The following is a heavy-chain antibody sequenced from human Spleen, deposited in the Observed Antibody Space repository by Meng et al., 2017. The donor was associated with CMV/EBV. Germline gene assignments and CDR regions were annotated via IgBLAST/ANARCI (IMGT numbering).Heavy chain of an antibody. J-gene: IGHJ4*02. Sequence: GGSLRLSCAASGFTFSSYSMNWVRQAPGKGLEWVSSISSSSIYVYYGDSMKGRFTVSRDNAKDSLFLQMDSLRADDTAVYYCARGDTIVGAFFDYWGQGTLVTVSS. D-gene: IGHD1-26*01. CDR1: GFTFSSYS. CDR2: ISSSSIYV. CDR3: ARGDTIVGAFFDY. V-gene: IGHV3-21*01.